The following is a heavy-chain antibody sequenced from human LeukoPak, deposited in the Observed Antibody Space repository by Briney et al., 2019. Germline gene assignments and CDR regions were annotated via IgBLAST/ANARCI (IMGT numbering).Heavy chain of an antibody. CDR3: ARAPRAVAGTSVDY. Sequence: GGSLRLFCAASGFTFSSYWMHWVRHAPGKGLVGVSRINSDGSSTSYADSVKGRFTISRDNAKNTLYLQMNSLRAEDTAVYYCARAPRAVAGTSVDYWGQGTLVTVSS. D-gene: IGHD6-19*01. V-gene: IGHV3-74*01. CDR1: GFTFSSYW. J-gene: IGHJ4*02. CDR2: INSDGSST.